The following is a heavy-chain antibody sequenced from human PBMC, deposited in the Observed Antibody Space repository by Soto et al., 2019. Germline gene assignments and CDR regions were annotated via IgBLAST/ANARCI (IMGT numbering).Heavy chain of an antibody. V-gene: IGHV3-30-3*01. D-gene: IGHD1-1*01. CDR3: ASARGIGGNPEYCYYYGMDV. CDR1: GFTFSSYA. CDR2: ISYDGSNT. J-gene: IGHJ6*02. Sequence: QVQLVESGGGVVQPGRSLRLSCAASGFTFSSYAMHWVRQAPGKGLEWVSVISYDGSNTYYADSVKGRLTISRDNSKNTLYLQMNSLRAEDTAVYYCASARGIGGNPEYCYYYGMDVWGQGTTVTVSS.